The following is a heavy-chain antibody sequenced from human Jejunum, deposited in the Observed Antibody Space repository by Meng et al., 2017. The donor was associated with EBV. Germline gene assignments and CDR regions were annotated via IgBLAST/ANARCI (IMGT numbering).Heavy chain of an antibody. CDR2: VIPIFATA. V-gene: IGHV1-69*06. CDR1: GGTFSNYA. D-gene: IGHD3-16*02. Sequence: VWLVQSGAEVKKPGSSVKVSCKASGGTFSNYAFSWVRQAPGQGLEWMGGVIPIFATANYAQRFQGRVTITADKSTSTAYMELRSLRSEDTAVYYCARSSGGVVADYFDYWGQGTLVTVSS. CDR3: ARSSGGVVADYFDY. J-gene: IGHJ4*02.